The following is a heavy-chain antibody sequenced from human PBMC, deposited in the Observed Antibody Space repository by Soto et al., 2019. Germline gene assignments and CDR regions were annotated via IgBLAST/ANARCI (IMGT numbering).Heavy chain of an antibody. CDR1: GFTVGNNY. J-gene: IGHJ4*02. CDR3: AKDGRGSGSHYNSFGY. V-gene: IGHV3-53*01. CDR2: IYSTGTT. Sequence: EVQLVESGGGLIQPGGSLKLSCAASGFTVGNNYMSWVRQAPGKGLEWVSLIYSTGTTKYADSVKGRFTVSRDNAKNTLYLQMNSLRAEDTAVYYWAKDGRGSGSHYNSFGYWSQGTLVTVSS. D-gene: IGHD3-10*01.